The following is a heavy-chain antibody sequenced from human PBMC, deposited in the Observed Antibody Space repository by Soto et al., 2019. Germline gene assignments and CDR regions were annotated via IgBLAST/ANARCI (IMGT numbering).Heavy chain of an antibody. CDR1: GYTFTSYD. J-gene: IGHJ4*02. Sequence: QVQLVQSGAEVKKPGASVKVSCKASGYTFTSYDINWVRQATGQGLEWMGWMNPNSGNTGYAQKFQGRVTMTRNTYIRTAYMEMSSLRYEDTAVYYCARGGEDYDDSSGYLGYWGQGTLVTVSS. CDR2: MNPNSGNT. V-gene: IGHV1-8*01. CDR3: ARGGEDYDDSSGYLGY. D-gene: IGHD3-22*01.